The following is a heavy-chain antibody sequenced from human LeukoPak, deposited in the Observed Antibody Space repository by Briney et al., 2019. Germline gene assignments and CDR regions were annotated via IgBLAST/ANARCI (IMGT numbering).Heavy chain of an antibody. CDR3: ARVLRAASGSSRWFDP. CDR2: INPNSGGT. Sequence: GASVKVSCKASGYTFTGYYMHWVRQAPGQGLEWMGWINPNSGGTNYAQKFQGRVTMTRDTSISTAYMELSRLRFDDTAVYYCARVLRAASGSSRWFDPWGQGTLVNVSS. J-gene: IGHJ5*02. D-gene: IGHD6-13*01. CDR1: GYTFTGYY. V-gene: IGHV1-2*02.